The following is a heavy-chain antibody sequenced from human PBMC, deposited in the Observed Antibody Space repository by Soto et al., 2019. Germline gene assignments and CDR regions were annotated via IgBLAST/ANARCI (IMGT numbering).Heavy chain of an antibody. Sequence: EVQVVESGGGLVQPGGSLKLSCAASGFPFSDSAVHWVRQASGKGLQWVGRIRNRTNNYATSYAAPVKGRFTISRDDSENTAYLQMNSLKTEDTALYYCTSQWGRGYDYWGQGTLVTVSS. CDR2: IRNRTNNYAT. D-gene: IGHD3-22*01. J-gene: IGHJ4*02. CDR3: TSQWGRGYDY. CDR1: GFPFSDSA. V-gene: IGHV3-73*02.